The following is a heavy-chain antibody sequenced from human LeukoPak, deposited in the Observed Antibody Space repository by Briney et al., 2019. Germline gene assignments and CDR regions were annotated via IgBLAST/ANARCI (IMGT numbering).Heavy chain of an antibody. CDR1: GGSINRGDYY. CDR2: IYYRGST. CDR3: ARAGYYYDSRDAFDI. J-gene: IGHJ3*02. Sequence: SETLSLTCTVSGGSINRGDYYWTWIRQVPGKGLEWIGYIYYRGSTYYNPSLRGRASISVDAYKNEFSLKLNSVTAADTAVYHCARAGYYYDSRDAFDIWGQGTMVTVSS. D-gene: IGHD3-22*01. V-gene: IGHV4-31*03.